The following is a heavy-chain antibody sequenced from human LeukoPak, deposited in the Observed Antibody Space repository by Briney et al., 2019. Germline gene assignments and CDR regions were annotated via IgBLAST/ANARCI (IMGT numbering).Heavy chain of an antibody. D-gene: IGHD1-26*01. CDR3: ARELVGALSSFDY. CDR2: ISSSSSYI. CDR1: GFTFSSYS. J-gene: IGHJ4*02. V-gene: IGHV3-21*01. Sequence: PGGSLRLSCAASGFTFSSYSMNWVRQAPGKGLEWVSSISSSSSYIYYADSVKGRFTISRDNAKNSLYLQMNSLRAEDTAVYYCARELVGALSSFDYWGQGTQVTVSS.